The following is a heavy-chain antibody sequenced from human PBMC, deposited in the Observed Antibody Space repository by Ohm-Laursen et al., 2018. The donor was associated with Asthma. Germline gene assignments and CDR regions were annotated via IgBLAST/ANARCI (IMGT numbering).Heavy chain of an antibody. CDR2: LFPDGRRT. J-gene: IGHJ4*02. D-gene: IGHD5-24*01. V-gene: IGHV3-74*01. CDR1: GFTLGDYF. Sequence: GSLRLSCTASGFTLGDYFMHWVRQGPGEGLLWISHLFPDGRRTNYADAVKGRFTISRDDAQNTLYLQMNSLTVDDTAVYYCARGNLEGPLWGQGTLVTVSS. CDR3: ARGNLEGPL.